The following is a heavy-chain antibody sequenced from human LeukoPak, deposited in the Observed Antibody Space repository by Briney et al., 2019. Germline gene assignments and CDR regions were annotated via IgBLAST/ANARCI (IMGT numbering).Heavy chain of an antibody. CDR2: ISSSSSYT. D-gene: IGHD4-17*01. V-gene: IGHV3-21*01. CDR3: ARVYGDYGDYYFDY. CDR1: GFTFSSYS. Sequence: PGGSLRLSCAASGFTFSSYSMNWVRQASGKGLEWVSSISSSSSYTYYADSVKGRFTISRDNAKNSLYLQMNSLRAEDTAVYYCARVYGDYGDYYFDYWGQGTLVTVSS. J-gene: IGHJ4*02.